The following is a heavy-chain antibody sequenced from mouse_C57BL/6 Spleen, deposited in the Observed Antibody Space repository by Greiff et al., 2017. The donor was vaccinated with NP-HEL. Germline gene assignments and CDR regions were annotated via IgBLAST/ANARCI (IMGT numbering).Heavy chain of an antibody. CDR3: ARQVVTRDYAMDY. CDR1: GYAFSSYW. CDR2: IYPGDGDT. Sequence: VQLQQSGAELVKPGASVKISCKASGYAFSSYWMNWVKQRPGKGLEWIGQIYPGDGDTNYNGKFKGKATLTADKSSSTAYMQLSSLTSEDSAVYFCARQVVTRDYAMDYWGQGTSVTVSS. J-gene: IGHJ4*01. D-gene: IGHD2-2*01. V-gene: IGHV1-80*01.